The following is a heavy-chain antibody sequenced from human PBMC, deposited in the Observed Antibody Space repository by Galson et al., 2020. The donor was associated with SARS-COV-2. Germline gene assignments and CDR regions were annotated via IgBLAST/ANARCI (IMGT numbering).Heavy chain of an antibody. J-gene: IGHJ6*02. V-gene: IGHV3-30*04. CDR2: ISYDGRNK. Sequence: GGSLRLSCAASGFTFSRYALHWVRQAPGKGLEWVAVISYDGRNKHYADSVKGRFTISIDNSKNTLYLQMNSLRPEDTAVYSCARDYYDSSGYSTNGMDVWGQGTTVTVSS. CDR3: ARDYYDSSGYSTNGMDV. D-gene: IGHD3-22*01. CDR1: GFTFSRYA.